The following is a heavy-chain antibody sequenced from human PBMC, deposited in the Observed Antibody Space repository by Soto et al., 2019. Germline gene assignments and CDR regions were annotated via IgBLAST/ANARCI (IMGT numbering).Heavy chain of an antibody. J-gene: IGHJ4*02. D-gene: IGHD2-2*01. CDR2: ICCGGCI. CDR3: ARYCSSTSCLNFDY. CDR1: GGSISSGNYY. Sequence: PSETLSLTCTVSGGSISSGNYYWSWIRQPPGKGLEWIGYICCGGCISYNPSLKSRITMSEDTSKNQFSLNLKSVTAADAAVYYCARYCSSTSCLNFDYWGQGLLVTSPQ. V-gene: IGHV4-30-4*01.